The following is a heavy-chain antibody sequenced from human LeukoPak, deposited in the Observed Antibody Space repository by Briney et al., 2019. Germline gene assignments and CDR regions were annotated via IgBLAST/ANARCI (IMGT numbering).Heavy chain of an antibody. CDR1: GGSISSGSYY. V-gene: IGHV4-61*02. Sequence: PSETLSLTCTVSGGSISSGSYYWSWIRQPAGKGLEWIGRIYASGSTNYNPSLKSRVTISVDTSKNHFSLKLTSVTAADTAVYYCARDISRWNELDSWGQGTLVTVSS. J-gene: IGHJ4*02. D-gene: IGHD1-1*01. CDR2: IYASGST. CDR3: ARDISRWNELDS.